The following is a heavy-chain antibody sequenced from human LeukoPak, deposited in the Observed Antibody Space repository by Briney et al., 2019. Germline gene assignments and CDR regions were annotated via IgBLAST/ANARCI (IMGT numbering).Heavy chain of an antibody. J-gene: IGHJ4*02. V-gene: IGHV3-23*01. CDR3: AIRGCSGGNCYPGSY. CDR2: ISVSGDST. CDR1: GLTFSNYA. Sequence: PGGSLRLSCAASGLTFSNYAMSWVRQGPGKGLEWVSVISVSGDSTHYADSVKGRFTISRDSSKNTVHLQMNSLRAEDTAIYYCAIRGCSGGNCYPGSYWGQGTLVTVSS. D-gene: IGHD2-15*01.